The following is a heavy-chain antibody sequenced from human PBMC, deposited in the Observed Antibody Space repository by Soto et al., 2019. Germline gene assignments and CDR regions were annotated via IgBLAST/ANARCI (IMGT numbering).Heavy chain of an antibody. Sequence: ASVKVSCKAPGFTFTSSAVQWVRQARGQRLEWIGWIVVGSGNTNYAQKFQERVTITRDMSTSTAYMELSSLRSEDTAVYYCAAAYGSGSYYPNYYYYGMDVWGQGTTVTVAS. J-gene: IGHJ6*02. CDR2: IVVGSGNT. CDR1: GFTFTSSA. CDR3: AAAYGSGSYYPNYYYYGMDV. D-gene: IGHD3-10*01. V-gene: IGHV1-58*01.